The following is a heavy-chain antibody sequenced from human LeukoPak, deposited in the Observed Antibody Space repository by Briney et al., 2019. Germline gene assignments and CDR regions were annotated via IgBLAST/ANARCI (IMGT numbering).Heavy chain of an antibody. CDR1: GGSISSYY. D-gene: IGHD3-22*01. Sequence: PSETLSLTCTVSGGSISSYYWSWIRQPPGKGLEWIGYIYYSGSTNYNPSLKSRVTISVDTSKNQFSLKLSSVTAADTAVYYCARGQDRDLLDYWGQGTLVTVSS. V-gene: IGHV4-59*01. CDR2: IYYSGST. J-gene: IGHJ4*02. CDR3: ARGQDRDLLDY.